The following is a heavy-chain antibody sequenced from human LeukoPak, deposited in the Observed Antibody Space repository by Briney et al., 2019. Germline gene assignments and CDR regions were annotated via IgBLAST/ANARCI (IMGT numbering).Heavy chain of an antibody. Sequence: SETLSLTCAVYGGSFSGYYWSCIRQPPGKGLEWIGEINHSGSTNYNPSLKSRVTISVDTSKNQFSLKLSSVTAADTAVYYCARVYSSSPKSLDAFDIWGQGTMVTVSS. CDR1: GGSFSGYY. D-gene: IGHD6-6*01. CDR3: ARVYSSSPKSLDAFDI. CDR2: INHSGST. V-gene: IGHV4-34*01. J-gene: IGHJ3*02.